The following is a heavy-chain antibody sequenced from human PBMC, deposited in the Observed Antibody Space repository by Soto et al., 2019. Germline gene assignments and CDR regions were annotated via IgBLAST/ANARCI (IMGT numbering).Heavy chain of an antibody. CDR2: MNPYSGNT. CDR1: GYTFSNND. Sequence: QAQLVQSGAEMKKPGASVRVSCQASGYTFSNNDINWMRQASGGGLEWMGWMNPYSGNTGYEYKFQGRVTMTRDNSTNTAYMDLSGLRSDDTAVYFCASGASYSYAKLGDHRNFYFDLWGRGTLVAVSP. V-gene: IGHV1-8*01. CDR3: ASGASYSYAKLGDHRNFYFDL. D-gene: IGHD2-8*01. J-gene: IGHJ2*01.